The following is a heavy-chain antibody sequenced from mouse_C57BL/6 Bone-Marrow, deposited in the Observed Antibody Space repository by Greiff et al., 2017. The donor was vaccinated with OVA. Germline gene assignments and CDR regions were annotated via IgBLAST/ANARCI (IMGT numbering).Heavy chain of an antibody. CDR2: ISYDGSN. J-gene: IGHJ1*03. D-gene: IGHD1-1*02. CDR1: GYSITSGYY. CDR3: ARGGWVYWYFDV. V-gene: IGHV3-6*01. Sequence: DVKLQESGPGLVKPSQSLSLTCSVTGYSITSGYYWNWIRQFPGNKLEWMGYISYDGSNNYNPSLKNRISITRDTSKNQFFLKLNSLTTEDTATYYCARGGWVYWYFDVWGTGTTVTVSS.